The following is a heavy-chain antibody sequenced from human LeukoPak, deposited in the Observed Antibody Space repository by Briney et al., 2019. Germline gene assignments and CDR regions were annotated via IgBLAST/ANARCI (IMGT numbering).Heavy chain of an antibody. CDR2: IDHRGNT. CDR1: GGSFSGFS. Sequence: ASETLSLNCAVYGGSFSGFSCSWIRQSPGKGLEWNGEIDHRGNTYFNPALKSRVTMSIDTSQNRFSLILNSVTAADTAVYYCARGLYYYDNSGYYCWGQGALVTVSS. J-gene: IGHJ4*02. V-gene: IGHV4-34*01. D-gene: IGHD3-22*01. CDR3: ARGLYYYDNSGYYC.